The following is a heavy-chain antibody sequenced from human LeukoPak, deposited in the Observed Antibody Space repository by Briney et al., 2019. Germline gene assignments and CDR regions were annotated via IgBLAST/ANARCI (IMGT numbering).Heavy chain of an antibody. D-gene: IGHD2/OR15-2a*01. Sequence: PGGSLRLSCTASGFTFSHYSMNWVRLAPGKGLQWVSFNSGSSKTIYYGDSVKGRFTISGDNAKNSLYLQMNSLRDEDAAVYFCARDSGNYIDYWGQGTQVAVSS. CDR2: NSGSSKTI. V-gene: IGHV3-48*02. CDR3: ARDSGNYIDY. CDR1: GFTFSHYS. J-gene: IGHJ4*02.